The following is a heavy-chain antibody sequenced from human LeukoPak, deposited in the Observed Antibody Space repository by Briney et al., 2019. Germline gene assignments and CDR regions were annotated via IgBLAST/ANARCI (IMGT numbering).Heavy chain of an antibody. CDR3: ARVPYSSGWSDY. V-gene: IGHV3-30-3*01. CDR2: ISYDGSNK. Sequence: TGGSLRLSCAASGFTFSSYAMHWVRQAPGKGLEWVAVISYDGSNKYYADSVKGRFTISRDNSKNTLYLQMNSLRAEDTAVYYCARVPYSSGWSDYWGQGTLVTVSS. J-gene: IGHJ4*02. CDR1: GFTFSSYA. D-gene: IGHD6-19*01.